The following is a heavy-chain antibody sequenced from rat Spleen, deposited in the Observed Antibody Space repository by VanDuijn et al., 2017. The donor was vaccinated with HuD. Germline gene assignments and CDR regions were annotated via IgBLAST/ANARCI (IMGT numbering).Heavy chain of an antibody. D-gene: IGHD4-5*01. CDR3: ARHGRGKTTYYYVMDA. CDR1: GFTFSDYY. Sequence: EVQLAESGGGLVQPGRSLKLSCAASGFTFSDYYVAWVRQAPTKGLEWVATINYDGTSTFYRDSVRARFTISRDNSKSTLYLQVDSLKSEDTATYYCARHGRGKTTYYYVMDAWGQGASVTVSS. CDR2: INYDGTST. V-gene: IGHV5S10*01. J-gene: IGHJ4*01.